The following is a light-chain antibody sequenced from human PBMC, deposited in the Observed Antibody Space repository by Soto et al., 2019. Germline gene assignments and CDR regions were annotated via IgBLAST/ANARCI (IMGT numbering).Light chain of an antibody. Sequence: QSALAQPASVSGSPGQSITISCTGTSSDVGAYNYVSWYQQPPGKAPKLVIYEVSNRPSGVSDRFSGSKSGNTASLTISGLQAEDEADYYCNSYAGSSTRFVFGTGTKVTVL. CDR3: NSYAGSSTRFV. J-gene: IGLJ1*01. CDR2: EVS. V-gene: IGLV2-14*01. CDR1: SSDVGAYNY.